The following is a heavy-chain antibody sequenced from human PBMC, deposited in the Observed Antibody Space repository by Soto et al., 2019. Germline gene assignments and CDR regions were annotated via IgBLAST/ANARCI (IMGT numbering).Heavy chain of an antibody. CDR2: INPSGGST. J-gene: IGHJ4*02. CDR3: AMGIAAAGTRY. CDR1: GYTFTSYY. V-gene: IGHV1-46*01. Sequence: ASVKVSCKASGYTFTSYYMHWVRQAPGQGLEWMGIINPSGGSTSYAQKFQGRVTMTRDTSTSTAYMELSSLRSEDTAVYYCAMGIAAAGTRYWGQGTLVTVSS. D-gene: IGHD6-13*01.